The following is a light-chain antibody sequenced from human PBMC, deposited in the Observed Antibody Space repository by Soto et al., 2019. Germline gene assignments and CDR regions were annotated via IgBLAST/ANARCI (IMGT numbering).Light chain of an antibody. CDR2: EGS. Sequence: QSVLTQPASVSGSPGQSITISCTGTSSDVGSYNLVSWYQQHPGKAPKLMIYEGSKRPSGISGRFSASKSGLTASLTISGLQPEDEADYYCSSFTSNRIYVFGPGTKLTVL. CDR3: SSFTSNRIYV. V-gene: IGLV2-14*02. CDR1: SSDVGSYNL. J-gene: IGLJ1*01.